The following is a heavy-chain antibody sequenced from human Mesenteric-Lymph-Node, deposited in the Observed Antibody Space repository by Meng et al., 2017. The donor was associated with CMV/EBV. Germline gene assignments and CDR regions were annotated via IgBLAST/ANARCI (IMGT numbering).Heavy chain of an antibody. Sequence: ASVQVSCKASGYTFTSYDINWVRQATGQGLEWMGWMNPNSGNTGYAQKFQGRVTMTRNTSISTAYMELSSLRSEDTAVYYCARMSDSVGTSNSYYYYYGMDVWGQGTTVTVSS. CDR3: ARMSDSVGTSNSYYYYYGMDV. V-gene: IGHV1-8*01. D-gene: IGHD4-23*01. J-gene: IGHJ6*02. CDR2: MNPNSGNT. CDR1: GYTFTSYD.